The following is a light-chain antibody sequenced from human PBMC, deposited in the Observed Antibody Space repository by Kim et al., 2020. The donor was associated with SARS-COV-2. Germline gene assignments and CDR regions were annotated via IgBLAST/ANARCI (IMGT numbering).Light chain of an antibody. Sequence: IVMTQSPATLSVSPGERVTLSCRASQSVKNNLAWYQQRPGQAPRLLIYGASTRATDISARFSGSGSGTEFTLTIRSLQYDDFAIYHCQQYNNWLTWTFGQGTKVDIK. CDR2: GAS. J-gene: IGKJ1*01. CDR1: QSVKNN. CDR3: QQYNNWLTWT. V-gene: IGKV3-15*01.